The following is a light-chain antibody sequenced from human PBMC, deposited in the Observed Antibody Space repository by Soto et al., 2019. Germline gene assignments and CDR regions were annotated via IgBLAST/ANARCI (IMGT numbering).Light chain of an antibody. Sequence: EIVMTQSPATLSVSPGERATLSCRASQSVSSNLAWYQQKPGQAPRLLIYGASTRATGIPARFSGSGSGTEFTLTISSLQSEDFAVYYCHQYYTTPFTFGPGTKVDIE. V-gene: IGKV3-15*01. CDR2: GAS. CDR3: HQYYTTPFT. CDR1: QSVSSN. J-gene: IGKJ3*01.